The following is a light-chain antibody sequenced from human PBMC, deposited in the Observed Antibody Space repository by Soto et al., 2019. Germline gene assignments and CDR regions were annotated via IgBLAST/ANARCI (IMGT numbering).Light chain of an antibody. CDR2: EAS. J-gene: IGLJ1*01. CDR3: SSYSISTAYL. V-gene: IGLV2-14*01. Sequence: QSALTQPASVSGSPGQSITISCTGTSSDVGGYDYVSWYQLHPGKAPKLMVFEASNRPSGVSYRFSGSKSGNTASLTISGLQAEDEADYFCSSYSISTAYLFGTGTKVNVL. CDR1: SSDVGGYDY.